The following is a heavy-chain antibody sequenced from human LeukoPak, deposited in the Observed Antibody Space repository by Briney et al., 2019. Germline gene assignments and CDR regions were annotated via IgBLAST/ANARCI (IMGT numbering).Heavy chain of an antibody. J-gene: IGHJ4*02. Sequence: SETLSLTCTVSGGSISGYYWTWIRQPPGKGLEWIGYIYYSGSTNYNPSLKSRVTISVDKSKNQFSLKLSSVTAADTAVYYCARIGNYYFDYWGQGTLVTVSA. CDR1: GGSISGYY. V-gene: IGHV4-59*12. CDR2: IYYSGST. D-gene: IGHD1-1*01. CDR3: ARIGNYYFDY.